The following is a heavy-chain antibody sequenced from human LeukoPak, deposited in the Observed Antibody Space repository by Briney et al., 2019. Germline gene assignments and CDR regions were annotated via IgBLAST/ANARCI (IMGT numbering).Heavy chain of an antibody. J-gene: IGHJ2*01. CDR1: GFTFDDYA. CDR2: ISWNSGSI. V-gene: IGHV3-9*01. CDR3: AKDFEGLSGSYRDQTLNWYFDL. Sequence: GGSLRLSCAASGFTFDDYAMHWVRQAPGKGLEWVSGISWNSGSIGYADSVKGRFTISGDNAKNSLYLQMNSLRAEDTALYYCAKDFEGLSGSYRDQTLNWYFDLWGRGTLVTVSS. D-gene: IGHD1-14*01.